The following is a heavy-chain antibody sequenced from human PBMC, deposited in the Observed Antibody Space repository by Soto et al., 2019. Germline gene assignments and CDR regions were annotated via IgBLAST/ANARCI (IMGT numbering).Heavy chain of an antibody. CDR1: GFTFTSAA. CDR2: IVVGSGST. CDR3: AADIQFVSSWYDDY. Sequence: SVKVSCKASGFTFTSAAGKWVRQVRGQRLEWIGWIVVGSGSTNYAQKFQERVTMTRDMSTSTADKELSSLRSEDTAVYYSAADIQFVSSWYDDYWGQGTLVTVSS. V-gene: IGHV1-58*01. D-gene: IGHD6-13*01. J-gene: IGHJ4*02.